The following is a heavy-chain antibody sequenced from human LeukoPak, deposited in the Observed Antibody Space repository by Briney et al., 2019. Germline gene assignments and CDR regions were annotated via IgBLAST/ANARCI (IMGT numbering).Heavy chain of an antibody. CDR1: GDIVSSNSAA. D-gene: IGHD6-19*01. CDR2: TYYRSNLYN. CDR3: AREHSSGWYREPFDY. Sequence: SQTLPLTCALSGDIVSSNSAAWNWIRQSPARGLEWLGRTYYRSNLYNDYAVSVKIRIPINPDTSKNQFSLQLNSVTPEDTAVYYCAREHSSGWYREPFDYWGQGTLVTVSS. J-gene: IGHJ4*02. V-gene: IGHV6-1*01.